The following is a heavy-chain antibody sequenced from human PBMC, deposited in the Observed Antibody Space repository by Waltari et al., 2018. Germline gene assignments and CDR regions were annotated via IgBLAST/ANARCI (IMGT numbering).Heavy chain of an antibody. CDR1: GGSFSGYY. CDR2: INHSGST. D-gene: IGHD3-16*02. Sequence: QVQLQQWGAGLLKPSETLSLTCAVYGGSFSGYYWSWIRQPPGKGLEWIGEINHSGSTNSNPSLKSRVPRSVDTSKNQFSRKLSFVTAADTAVYYCARIHYDYVWGSYRSLQYFQHWGQGTLVTVSS. CDR3: ARIHYDYVWGSYRSLQYFQH. V-gene: IGHV4-34*01. J-gene: IGHJ1*01.